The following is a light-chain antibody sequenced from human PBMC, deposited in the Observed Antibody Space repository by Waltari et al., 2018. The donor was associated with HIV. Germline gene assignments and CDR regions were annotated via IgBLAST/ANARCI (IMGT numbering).Light chain of an antibody. V-gene: IGLV2-8*01. CDR3: SSYGDSLRVL. CDR1: RRDIGAYDP. J-gene: IGLJ3*02. CDR2: EDT. Sequence: FALTQPPAAPGPLADASTISCTGSRRDIGAYDPLPWFQQHPRSAPTLLLYEDTRRPSNVSDLFSGSRSGSTAFLTVAGLQPDEEANYFCSSYGDSLRVLFGGGTKVTVL.